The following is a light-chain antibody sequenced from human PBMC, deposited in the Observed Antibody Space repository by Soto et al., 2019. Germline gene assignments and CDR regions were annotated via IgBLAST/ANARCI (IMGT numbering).Light chain of an antibody. Sequence: EVVVTQSPATLSVSLGGRATLSCRASQSVRTNLAWYQQKPGQAPRLLIYAASTRATGVPARFSGSGSGTEFTLTITSLQSEDFAVYYCLQDYNYPYTFGQGTKLEIK. V-gene: IGKV3-15*01. J-gene: IGKJ2*01. CDR1: QSVRTN. CDR3: LQDYNYPYT. CDR2: AAS.